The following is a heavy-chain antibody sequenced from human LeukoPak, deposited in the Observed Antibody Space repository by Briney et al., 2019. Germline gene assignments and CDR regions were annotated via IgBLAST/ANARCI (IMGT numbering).Heavy chain of an antibody. CDR1: GFTFSRSD. CDR2: ISGSSSYI. J-gene: IGHJ5*02. D-gene: IGHD6-6*01. Sequence: GSLRLSCAASGFTFSRSDMNWVRQAPGKGLEWVSSISGSSSYIYYTDSVKGRFTVSRDNAKNSLFLQMNSLRVEDTAVYYCARGSSNVAARNNWFDPWGQGTLVTVS. CDR3: ARGSSNVAARNNWFDP. V-gene: IGHV3-21*01.